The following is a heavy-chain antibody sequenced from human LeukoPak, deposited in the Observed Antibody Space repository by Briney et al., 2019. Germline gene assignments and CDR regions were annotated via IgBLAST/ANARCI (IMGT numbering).Heavy chain of an antibody. D-gene: IGHD3-10*01. V-gene: IGHV1-69*04. CDR2: IIPILGIA. Sequence: ASVKVSCKASGGTFSSYAISWVRQAPGQGLEWMGRIIPILGIANYAQKFQGRVTITADKSTSTAYMELSSLRSEDTAVYYCARATDYYGSGSSWYGMDVWGQGTTVTVSS. CDR3: ARATDYYGSGSSWYGMDV. J-gene: IGHJ6*02. CDR1: GGTFSSYA.